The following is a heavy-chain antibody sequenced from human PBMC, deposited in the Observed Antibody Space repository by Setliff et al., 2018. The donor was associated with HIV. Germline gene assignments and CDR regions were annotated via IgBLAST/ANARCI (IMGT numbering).Heavy chain of an antibody. J-gene: IGHJ3*02. V-gene: IGHV1-18*01. Sequence: ASVKVSCKASGYTFTSYGISWVRQAPGQGLEWMEWISAYNGNTNYAQKLQGRVTMTTDTSTSTAYMEVRSLRSDDTAVDYCARDRHNVYSSGHAFDIWGKGTMVTVSS. D-gene: IGHD6-19*01. CDR3: ARDRHNVYSSGHAFDI. CDR2: ISAYNGNT. CDR1: GYTFTSYG.